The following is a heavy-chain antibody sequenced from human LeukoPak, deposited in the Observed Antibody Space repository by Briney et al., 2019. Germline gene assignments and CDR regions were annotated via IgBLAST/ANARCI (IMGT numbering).Heavy chain of an antibody. Sequence: ASVKVSCKASGYTFTSYYMHWVRQAPGQGLEWMGIINPSGGSTSYAQKFQGRVTMTRDMSTSTVYMELSSLRSEDTAVYYCARDTDYYDSGGAFGCAFDIWGQGTMVTVSS. CDR2: INPSGGST. V-gene: IGHV1-46*01. CDR3: ARDTDYYDSGGAFGCAFDI. J-gene: IGHJ3*02. D-gene: IGHD3-22*01. CDR1: GYTFTSYY.